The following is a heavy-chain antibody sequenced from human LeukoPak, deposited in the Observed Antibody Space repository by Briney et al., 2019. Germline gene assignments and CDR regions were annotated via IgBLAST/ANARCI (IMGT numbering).Heavy chain of an antibody. CDR3: ARVGDSSAYAVFDS. J-gene: IGHJ4*02. D-gene: IGHD3-22*01. CDR1: GGAVSGNY. CDR2: IHYTGST. V-gene: IGHV4-59*02. Sequence: PSETLSLTCNVSGGAVSGNYWSRVRQPPGKGLEWIGYIHYTGSTDYNPSLKSRVTMSIDTSKNQFSLRLSSVTAADTAMYYCARVGDSSAYAVFDSWGQGTLVTVSS.